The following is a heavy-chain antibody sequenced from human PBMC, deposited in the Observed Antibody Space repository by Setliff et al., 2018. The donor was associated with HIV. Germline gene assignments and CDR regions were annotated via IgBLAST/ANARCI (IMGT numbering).Heavy chain of an antibody. Sequence: PSETLSLTCTVSGGSIDSTSYYWGWIRQPPGKGLEWIGGIYYTGTTFYNPSLKSRVTISVDTSNNQFSLKLSSVTAADTAVYYCARGGGTSSPIDYHYYIDVWGKGTTVTVSS. CDR2: IYYTGTT. CDR3: ARGGGTSSPIDYHYYIDV. CDR1: GGSIDSTSYY. D-gene: IGHD6-6*01. J-gene: IGHJ6*03. V-gene: IGHV4-39*01.